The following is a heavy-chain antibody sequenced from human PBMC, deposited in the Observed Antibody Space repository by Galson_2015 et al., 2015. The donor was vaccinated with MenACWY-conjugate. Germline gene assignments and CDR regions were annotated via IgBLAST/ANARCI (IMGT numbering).Heavy chain of an antibody. CDR3: AHKGWSAAFGI. CDR2: VYWDDDK. Sequence: PALVKPTQTLTLTCAFSGFSLSTRGVGVGWIRQPPGKALEWLALVYWDDDKRYSPSLKSRLTITKDTSKNRVVLSMTDLHPLDTATYYCAHKGWSAAFGIWGQGTLVTVSS. CDR1: GFSLSTRGVG. D-gene: IGHD6-19*01. V-gene: IGHV2-5*02. J-gene: IGHJ3*02.